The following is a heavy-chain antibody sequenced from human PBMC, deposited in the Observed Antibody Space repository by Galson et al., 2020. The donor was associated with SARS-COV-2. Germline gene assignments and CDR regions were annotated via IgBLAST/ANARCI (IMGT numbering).Heavy chain of an antibody. V-gene: IGHV4-61*02. Sequence: SETLSLTCTVSGGSISSGDNYWTWIRQPAGKGLEWIGRIFTSGSTDYNPSLKSRVTISLDTSKNHFSLRLSSVTAADTAMYYCARGWTPGGSGSYYDYWGQGTLVSVSS. CDR2: IFTSGST. CDR1: GGSISSGDNY. J-gene: IGHJ4*02. CDR3: ARGWTPGGSGSYYDY. D-gene: IGHD3-10*01.